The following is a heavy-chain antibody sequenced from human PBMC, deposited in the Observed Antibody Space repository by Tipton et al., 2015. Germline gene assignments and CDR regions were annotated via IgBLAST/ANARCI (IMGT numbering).Heavy chain of an antibody. CDR1: GDSVSSNTAA. V-gene: IGHV6-1*01. Sequence: GLVKPSQTLSLTCAISGDSVSSNTAAWHWIRQSPSRGLEWLGRTYYRSNWNNDYAVSVKSRITITPDTSKNQFTLHLNSVTPDDTAMYYCARVTVDYGDYVGAFDIWGQGTMVTVSS. CDR3: ARVTVDYGDYVGAFDI. J-gene: IGHJ3*02. D-gene: IGHD4-17*01. CDR2: TYYRSNWNN.